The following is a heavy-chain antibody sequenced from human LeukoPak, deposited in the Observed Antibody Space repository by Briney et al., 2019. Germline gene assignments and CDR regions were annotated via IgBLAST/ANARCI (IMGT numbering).Heavy chain of an antibody. CDR3: AREAEMATDTGLNDI. J-gene: IGHJ3*02. Sequence: PGGPLRLSCAASGFTFSSYAMSWVRQAPGKGLEGVSAISGSGGSTYYADSVKGRFTISRDNSKNTLYLQMNSLRAEDTAVYYCAREAEMATDTGLNDIWGQGTMVTVSS. V-gene: IGHV3-23*01. CDR1: GFTFSSYA. CDR2: ISGSGGST. D-gene: IGHD5-24*01.